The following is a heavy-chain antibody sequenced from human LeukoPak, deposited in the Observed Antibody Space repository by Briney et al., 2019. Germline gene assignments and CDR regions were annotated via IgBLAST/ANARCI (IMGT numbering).Heavy chain of an antibody. CDR3: ARDSARVTGLSLDH. D-gene: IGHD2-8*02. J-gene: IGHJ4*02. CDR1: GYMFSDYY. V-gene: IGHV1-2*02. Sequence: ASVKVSCKASGYMFSDYYMHWFRQAPGQGLEWMGEINDNSGGTKYAQKFQGRVTLTRDTSISTAYLELSRLRLDDTALYYCARDSARVTGLSLDHWGQGTLVTVSS. CDR2: INDNSGGT.